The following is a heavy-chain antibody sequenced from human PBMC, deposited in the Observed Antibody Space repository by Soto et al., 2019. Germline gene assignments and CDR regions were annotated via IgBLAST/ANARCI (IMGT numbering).Heavy chain of an antibody. CDR3: ARMLTYYYDSSGDSDAFDI. D-gene: IGHD3-22*01. Sequence: SETLSLTCPVYGGSFSGYYWSWIRQPPGKGLEWIGEINHSGSTNYNPSLTSRVTIAVDTSKNPFSLKLSSVTAADTAVYYCARMLTYYYDSSGDSDAFDIWGQGRRVS. CDR2: INHSGST. J-gene: IGHJ3*02. CDR1: GGSFSGYY. V-gene: IGHV4-34*01.